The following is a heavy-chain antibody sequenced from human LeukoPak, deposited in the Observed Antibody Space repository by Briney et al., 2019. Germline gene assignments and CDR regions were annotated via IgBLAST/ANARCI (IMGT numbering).Heavy chain of an antibody. V-gene: IGHV1-2*02. CDR2: INPNSGGT. CDR1: GYTFTGYY. D-gene: IGHD2-2*02. J-gene: IGHJ4*02. CDR3: AGVPEGYRSSTSCYTSDY. Sequence: ASVKVSCKASGYTFTGYYMHWVRQAPGQGLEWMGWINPNSGGTNYAQKFQGRVTMTRDTSISTAYMELSRLRSDDTAVYYCAGVPEGYRSSTSCYTSDYWGQGTLVTVSS.